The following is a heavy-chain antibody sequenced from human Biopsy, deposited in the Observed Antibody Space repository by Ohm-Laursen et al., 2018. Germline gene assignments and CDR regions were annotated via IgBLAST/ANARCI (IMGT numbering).Heavy chain of an antibody. CDR2: INTENGNT. Sequence: ASVKVSCKASGGSSSNSGITWVRQAPGQGLEWMGWINTENGNTIYAQNLQGRVTMTADTSTSTAYMEVTSLRSDDTAVYYCARAKLEPVYYYYGMDVWGQGTTVTVSS. J-gene: IGHJ6*02. CDR1: GGSSSNSG. D-gene: IGHD1-1*01. V-gene: IGHV1-18*01. CDR3: ARAKLEPVYYYYGMDV.